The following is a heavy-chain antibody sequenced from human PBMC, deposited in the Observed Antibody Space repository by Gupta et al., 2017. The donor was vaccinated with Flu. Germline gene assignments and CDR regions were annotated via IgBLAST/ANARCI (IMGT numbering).Heavy chain of an antibody. D-gene: IGHD5-12*01. Sequence: WIRQAPGKGLEWIGSVYRSGSPHYNPSLKSRITMSVDTSKKTFSLTLSSVTAADTARYYCARDTTRGYSSEFFGMDVWGQGTTVIVSS. V-gene: IGHV4-59*01. J-gene: IGHJ6*02. CDR2: VYRSGSP. CDR3: ARDTTRGYSSEFFGMDV.